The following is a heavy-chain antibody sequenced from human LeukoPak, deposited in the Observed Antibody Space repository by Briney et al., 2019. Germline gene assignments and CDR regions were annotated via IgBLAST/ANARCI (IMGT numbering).Heavy chain of an antibody. CDR3: ANGHSTTGPPYAY. D-gene: IGHD5/OR15-5a*01. Sequence: GGSLRLSCAASGFTFSSYAMSWVRQAPGKGLEWVSAISGSGGSTYYADSVKGRFTISRGNSKNTPYLQMNSPRAEDTAVYYCANGHSTTGPPYAYWGQGTLVTVSS. V-gene: IGHV3-23*01. CDR2: ISGSGGST. CDR1: GFTFSSYA. J-gene: IGHJ4*02.